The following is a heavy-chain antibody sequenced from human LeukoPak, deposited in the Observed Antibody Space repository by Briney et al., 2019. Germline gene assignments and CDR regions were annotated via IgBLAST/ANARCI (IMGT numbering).Heavy chain of an antibody. CDR3: ARPTFGVVSIFDY. J-gene: IGHJ4*02. V-gene: IGHV4-38-2*01. D-gene: IGHD3-3*01. Sequence: SETPSLTCAVSGYSISSGYYWGWIRQPPGKGREWIGSIYHSGGTYYNPSLKSRVTISVDTSKNQFSLKLSSVTAADTAVYYCARPTFGVVSIFDYWGQGTLVTVSS. CDR2: IYHSGGT. CDR1: GYSISSGYY.